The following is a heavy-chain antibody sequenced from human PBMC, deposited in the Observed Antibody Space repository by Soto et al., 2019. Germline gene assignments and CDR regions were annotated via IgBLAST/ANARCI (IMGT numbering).Heavy chain of an antibody. V-gene: IGHV3-64*01. CDR1: GFTFSSYA. CDR3: ARCAAVAGRVVYAFDI. J-gene: IGHJ3*02. Sequence: GGSLRLSCAASGFTFSSYAMHWVRQAPGKGLEYVSAISSNGGSTYYANSVKGRFTISRDNSKHTLYLQMGSLRAEDMAVYYCARCAAVAGRVVYAFDIWGQGTMVTVSS. CDR2: ISSNGGST. D-gene: IGHD6-19*01.